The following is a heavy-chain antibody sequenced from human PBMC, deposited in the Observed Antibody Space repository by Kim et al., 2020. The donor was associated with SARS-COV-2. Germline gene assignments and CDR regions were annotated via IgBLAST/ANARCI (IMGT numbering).Heavy chain of an antibody. CDR1: GFSFSDYA. CDR2: VSSNGGST. V-gene: IGHV3-64*01. J-gene: IGHJ4*02. D-gene: IGHD3-22*01. CDR3: VRARGDDYDASGYCLPYYFDY. Sequence: GGSLRLSCAASGFSFSDYAMHWVRQAPGKGPEYVATVSSNGGSTYYANSVKGRFIISRDNSKSTLYLQMGSLRADDMAVYYCVRARGDDYDASGYCLPYYFDYWGQGTLVTVSS.